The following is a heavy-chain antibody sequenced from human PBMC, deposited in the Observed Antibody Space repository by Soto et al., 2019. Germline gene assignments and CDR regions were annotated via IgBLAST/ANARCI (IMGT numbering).Heavy chain of an antibody. CDR1: GFTFSSYA. CDR2: ISGSGGST. Sequence: GGSLRLSCAASGFTFSSYAMSWVRQAPGKGLEWVSAISGSGGSTYYADSVKGRFTISRDNSKNTLYLQMNSLRAEDTVVYYCARSYYYDSSGYYLAYWGQGTLVTVSS. J-gene: IGHJ4*02. V-gene: IGHV3-23*01. D-gene: IGHD3-22*01. CDR3: ARSYYYDSSGYYLAY.